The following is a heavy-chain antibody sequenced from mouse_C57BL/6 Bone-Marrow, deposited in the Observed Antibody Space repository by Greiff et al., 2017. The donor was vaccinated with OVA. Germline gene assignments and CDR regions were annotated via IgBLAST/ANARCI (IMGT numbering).Heavy chain of an antibody. CDR3: AREEGYYGSSSYYFDY. D-gene: IGHD1-1*01. V-gene: IGHV1-78*01. Sequence: QVQLQQSDAELVKPGASVKISCKASGYTFTDHTIHWMKQRPEPGLEWIGYIYPRDGSTKYNEKFKGKATLTADKSSSTAYMQLNSLTSEDSAVYFCAREEGYYGSSSYYFDYWGQGTTLTVSS. CDR1: GYTFTDHT. CDR2: IYPRDGST. J-gene: IGHJ2*01.